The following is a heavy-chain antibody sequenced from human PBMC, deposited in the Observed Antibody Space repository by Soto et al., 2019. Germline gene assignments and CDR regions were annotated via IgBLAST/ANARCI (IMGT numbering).Heavy chain of an antibody. CDR1: GGSFSGYY. J-gene: IGHJ5*02. D-gene: IGHD3-10*01. V-gene: IGHV4-34*01. CDR2: INHSGST. CDR3: ARLSFYGSGSYYQKGYNWFDP. Sequence: PSETLSLTCAVYGGSFSGYYWSWIRQPPGKGLEWIGEINHSGSTNYNPSLKSRVTISVDTSKNQFSLKLSSVTAADTAVYYCARLSFYGSGSYYQKGYNWFDPWGQGTLVTVSS.